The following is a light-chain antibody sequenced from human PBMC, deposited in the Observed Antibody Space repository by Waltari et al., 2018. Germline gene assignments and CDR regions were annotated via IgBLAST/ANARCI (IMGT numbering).Light chain of an antibody. V-gene: IGLV1-40*01. J-gene: IGLJ3*02. CDR3: QSFDNYVSGGTV. CDR2: GNT. Sequence: QSVLTQPPSVSGAPGPSVTIPSSGTSSHNGAGHAGPWYQRLPGTSPKLLIYGNTNRPSGVPDRFSGSKSGTSASLAITGLQAEDEADYFCQSFDNYVSGGTVFGGGTKLAVL. CDR1: SSHNGAGHA.